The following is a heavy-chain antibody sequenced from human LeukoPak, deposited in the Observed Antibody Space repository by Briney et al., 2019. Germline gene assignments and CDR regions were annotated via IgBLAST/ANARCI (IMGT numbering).Heavy chain of an antibody. V-gene: IGHV4-4*07. CDR1: GGSISSYY. CDR3: ARGLYYDFWSGYNDAFDI. J-gene: IGHJ3*02. D-gene: IGHD3-3*01. CDR2: IYTSGST. Sequence: SETLSPTCTVSGGSISSYYWSWIRQPAGKGLEWIGRIYTSGSTNYNPSLKSRVTMSVDTSKNQFSLKLSSVTAADTAVYYCARGLYYDFWSGYNDAFDIWGQGTMVTVSS.